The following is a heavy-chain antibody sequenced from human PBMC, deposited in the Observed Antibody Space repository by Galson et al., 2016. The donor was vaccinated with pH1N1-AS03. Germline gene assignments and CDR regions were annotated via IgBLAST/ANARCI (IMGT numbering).Heavy chain of an antibody. CDR2: ISSDGSET. CDR3: ARDYAYCNGPSCFNIDD. Sequence: SLRLSCAASQATFSSYGMHRVRQAPGGGLEWVSFISSDGSETYYADSVKGRFTISRDNSKRTLFVQLNSLRRDDTAVYFCARDYAYCNGPSCFNIDDWGQGTLVIVSP. D-gene: IGHD2-21*01. J-gene: IGHJ4*02. V-gene: IGHV3-30*03. CDR1: QATFSSYG.